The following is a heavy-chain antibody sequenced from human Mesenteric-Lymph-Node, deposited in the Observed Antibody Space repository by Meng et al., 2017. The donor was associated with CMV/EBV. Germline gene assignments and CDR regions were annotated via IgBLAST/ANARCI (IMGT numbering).Heavy chain of an antibody. CDR1: GGSFSGYS. CDR3: ARGAPGY. CDR2: INDRGRT. Sequence: GSLRLSCAVYGGSFSGYSWTWVRQPPGKRLEWIGDINDRGRTNYNPSLKSRVSIFVDRSKNQFSLKLSSLTAADTAVYYCARGAPGYWGQGTLVTVSS. V-gene: IGHV4-34*01. J-gene: IGHJ4*02.